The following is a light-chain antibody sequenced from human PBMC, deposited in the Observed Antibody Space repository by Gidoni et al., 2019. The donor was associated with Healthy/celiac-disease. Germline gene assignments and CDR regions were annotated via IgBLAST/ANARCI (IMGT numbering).Light chain of an antibody. V-gene: IGKV3D-20*01. Sequence: EIVLTQSPATLSLSPGERATRSCGASQSVSSSYLAWYQQKPGLAPRLLIYDASSRATGIPDRFRGSGSVTDFTLTISRLEPEDFAVYYCQQYGSSPPYTFGQGTKLEIK. J-gene: IGKJ2*01. CDR1: QSVSSSY. CDR3: QQYGSSPPYT. CDR2: DAS.